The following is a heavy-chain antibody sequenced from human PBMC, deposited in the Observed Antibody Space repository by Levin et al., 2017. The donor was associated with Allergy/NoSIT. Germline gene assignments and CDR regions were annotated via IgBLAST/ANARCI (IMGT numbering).Heavy chain of an antibody. Sequence: GESLKISCAASGFTFSSYSMNWVRQAPGKGLEWVSYISSSSSTIYYADSVKGRFTISRDNAKNSLYLQMNSLRAEDTAVYYCARDLGYYAHYFDYWGQGTLVTVSS. CDR3: ARDLGYYAHYFDY. CDR2: ISSSSSTI. CDR1: GFTFSSYS. J-gene: IGHJ4*02. V-gene: IGHV3-48*01. D-gene: IGHD3-10*01.